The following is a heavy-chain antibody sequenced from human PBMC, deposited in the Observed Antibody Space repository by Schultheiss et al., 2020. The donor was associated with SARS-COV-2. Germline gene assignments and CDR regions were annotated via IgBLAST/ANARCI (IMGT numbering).Heavy chain of an antibody. D-gene: IGHD3-10*01. J-gene: IGHJ6*03. CDR1: GGSFSGYY. V-gene: IGHV4-59*01. CDR2: IYYSGST. CDR3: ARGGSGDYYYYYMDV. Sequence: SETLSLTCAVYGGSFSGYYWSWIRQPPGKGLEWIGYIYYSGSTNYNPSLKSRVTMSVDTSKNQFSLKLSSVTAADTAVYYCARGGSGDYYYYYMDVWGKGTTVTVSS.